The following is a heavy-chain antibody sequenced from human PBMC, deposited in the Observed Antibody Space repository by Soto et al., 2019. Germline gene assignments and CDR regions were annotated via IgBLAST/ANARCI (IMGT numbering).Heavy chain of an antibody. CDR3: ARIPALGFGVVMST. J-gene: IGHJ5*02. Sequence: QVTLKESGPVLVKPTETLTLTCTISGFSLSNARMGVRWIRQPPGKALEWLAHIFSNDDKSYSTSLKSRLTNAIDTPKSQVVLTMTNMDPVDTATYYCARIPALGFGVVMSTWGQGTPVTVSS. CDR1: GFSLSNARMG. CDR2: IFSNDDK. V-gene: IGHV2-26*03. D-gene: IGHD3-3*01.